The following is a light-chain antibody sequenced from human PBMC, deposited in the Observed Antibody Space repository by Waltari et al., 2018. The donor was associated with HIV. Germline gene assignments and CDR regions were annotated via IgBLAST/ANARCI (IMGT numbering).Light chain of an antibody. V-gene: IGLV2-11*01. CDR2: DAS. J-gene: IGLJ1*01. CDR3: CSYADSWVV. CDR1: SSDVGGYNY. Sequence: QSALTQPRSVSGSPGQSVTISCTGTSSDVGGYNYVSWYQQHPGKAPKLMIYDASKRPSGVPDRFSGSKSGDTASLTISGLQAEDEADYYCCSYADSWVVFGTGTKVTVL.